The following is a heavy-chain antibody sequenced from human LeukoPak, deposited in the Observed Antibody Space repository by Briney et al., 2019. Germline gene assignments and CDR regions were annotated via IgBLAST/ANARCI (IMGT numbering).Heavy chain of an antibody. D-gene: IGHD4-23*01. CDR1: GFTFSSYS. Sequence: PGGSLRLSCAASGFTFSSYSMNWVRQAPGKGLEWVSSISSSSSCIYYADSVKGRFTISRDNAKNSLYLQMDSLRAEDTAVYYCARDRVDGGTVDYWGQGTLVTVSS. CDR2: ISSSSSCI. J-gene: IGHJ4*02. CDR3: ARDRVDGGTVDY. V-gene: IGHV3-21*01.